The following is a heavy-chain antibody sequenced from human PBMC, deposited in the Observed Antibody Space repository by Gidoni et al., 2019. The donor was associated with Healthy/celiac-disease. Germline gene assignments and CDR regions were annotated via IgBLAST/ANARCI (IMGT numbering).Heavy chain of an antibody. Sequence: EVQLVETGGGLIQPGGSLRLSCAASGFTVSSNYMTWVRQAPGKGLEWVSVIYSGGSTYYADSVKGRFTISRDNSKNTLYLQMNSLRAEDTAVYYCARGPPGIAAAIDYWGQGTLVTVSS. V-gene: IGHV3-53*02. D-gene: IGHD6-13*01. CDR1: GFTVSSNY. CDR2: IYSGGST. CDR3: ARGPPGIAAAIDY. J-gene: IGHJ4*02.